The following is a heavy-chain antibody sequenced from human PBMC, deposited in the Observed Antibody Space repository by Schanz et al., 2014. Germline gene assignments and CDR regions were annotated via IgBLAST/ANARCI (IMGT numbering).Heavy chain of an antibody. J-gene: IGHJ5*02. Sequence: EVQLVESGGGLIQPGGSLRLSCAASGFTFSSHWMHWVRQDPGKGLVWVARINSVGSNTDYADSVTGRFTISRDNAKNTLYLQMNSLIAEDTAVYYCASPALWFDDNCFDAWGQGTLVTVSS. V-gene: IGHV3-74*02. CDR2: INSVGSNT. D-gene: IGHD3-10*01. CDR1: GFTFSSHW. CDR3: ASPALWFDDNCFDA.